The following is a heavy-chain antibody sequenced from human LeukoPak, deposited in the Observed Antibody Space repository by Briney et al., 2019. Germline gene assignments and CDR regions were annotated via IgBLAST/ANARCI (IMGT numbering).Heavy chain of an antibody. CDR3: AREEYFWSGSVYYYYGMDV. CDR2: IIPIFGTA. J-gene: IGHJ6*02. V-gene: IGHV1-69*13. CDR1: GGTFSSYA. Sequence: SVKVSCKASGGTFSSYAISWVRQAPGQGLEWMGGIIPIFGTANYAQKFQGRVKITADESTSTAYMELSSLRSEDTAVYYCAREEYFWSGSVYYYYGMDVWGQGTTVTVSS. D-gene: IGHD3-3*01.